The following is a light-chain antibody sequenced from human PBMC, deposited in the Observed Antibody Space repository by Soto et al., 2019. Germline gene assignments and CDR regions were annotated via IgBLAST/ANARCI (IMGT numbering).Light chain of an antibody. V-gene: IGLV2-8*01. CDR1: SSDVGGYNY. CDR2: EVS. J-gene: IGLJ2*01. Sequence: QSALTQPPSASGSPGHSVTISCTGTSSDVGGYNYVSWYQQHPGKAPKLMIYEVSKRPSGVPDRFSGSKSGNTASLTVSGLQAEDEADYYCSSYAGSNIWVFGGGTKLTVL. CDR3: SSYAGSNIWV.